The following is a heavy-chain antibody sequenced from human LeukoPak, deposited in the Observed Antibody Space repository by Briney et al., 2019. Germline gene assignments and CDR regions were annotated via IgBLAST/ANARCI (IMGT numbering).Heavy chain of an antibody. CDR2: ISGSGGST. V-gene: IGHV3-23*01. CDR1: GFTFSSYA. D-gene: IGHD3-22*01. Sequence: GGSLRLSCAASGFTFSSYAMSWVRQAPGKGLEWVSAISGSGGSTYYADSVKGRFTISRDNSKNTLYLQMNSLRAEDTAVYYCAKSGGMVIPYYYYYMDVWGKGTTVTVSS. J-gene: IGHJ6*03. CDR3: AKSGGMVIPYYYYYMDV.